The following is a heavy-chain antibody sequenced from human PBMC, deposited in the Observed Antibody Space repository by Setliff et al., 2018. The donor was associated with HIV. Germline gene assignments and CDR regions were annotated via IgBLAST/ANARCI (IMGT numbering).Heavy chain of an antibody. CDR3: AKDYLSSSTWYGGLGY. CDR1: GFTFSNYA. Sequence: CAASGFTFSNYAMTWVRQAPGTGLECVSAISGGGGITYYADSVKGRFTISRDNSKNTLYLQMNSLRVEDTALYYCAKDYLSSSTWYGGLGYWGLGTLVTVSS. J-gene: IGHJ4*02. D-gene: IGHD6-13*01. CDR2: ISGGGGIT. V-gene: IGHV3-23*01.